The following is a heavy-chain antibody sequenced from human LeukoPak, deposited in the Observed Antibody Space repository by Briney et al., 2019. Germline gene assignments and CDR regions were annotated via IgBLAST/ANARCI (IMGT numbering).Heavy chain of an antibody. Sequence: PSQALSLTCTVSGGSISSGDYYWSWIRQPAGKGLEWIGRIHTSGSTNYNPSLKSRVTVSLDTSKKQFSLKLSSVTAADTAVYFCAREEDGSYSTFIYYWGQGTLVTVSS. CDR3: AREEDGSYSTFIYY. J-gene: IGHJ4*02. CDR1: GGSISSGDYY. D-gene: IGHD1-26*01. CDR2: IHTSGST. V-gene: IGHV4-61*02.